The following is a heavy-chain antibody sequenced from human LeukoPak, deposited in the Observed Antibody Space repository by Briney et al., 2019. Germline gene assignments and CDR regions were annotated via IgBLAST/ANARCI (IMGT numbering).Heavy chain of an antibody. D-gene: IGHD5-18*01. J-gene: IGHJ2*01. Sequence: PGRSLRLSCAASGFTFSTYGMHWVRQAPGKGLEWVAVVWYDGSNKYYADSVKGRFTISRDNSKNSLYLQMSSLRDEDTAVYHCATVAMEDWYFDLWGRGTLVTVSS. CDR3: ATVAMEDWYFDL. V-gene: IGHV3-33*01. CDR2: VWYDGSNK. CDR1: GFTFSTYG.